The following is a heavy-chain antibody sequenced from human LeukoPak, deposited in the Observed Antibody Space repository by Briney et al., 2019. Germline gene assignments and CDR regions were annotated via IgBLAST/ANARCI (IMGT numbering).Heavy chain of an antibody. Sequence: SVKVSCKASGDTFSKYAVTWVRQAPGQRLEWMGNIVPVFGTPIYAQKFQGRVTITTDESRTTAYMALSSLSSEDTALYYCASRYTTSRHFDWDVDYWGQGTLLTVSS. J-gene: IGHJ4*02. V-gene: IGHV1-69*05. CDR2: IVPVFGTP. CDR1: GDTFSKYA. CDR3: ASRYTTSRHFDWDVDY. D-gene: IGHD3-9*01.